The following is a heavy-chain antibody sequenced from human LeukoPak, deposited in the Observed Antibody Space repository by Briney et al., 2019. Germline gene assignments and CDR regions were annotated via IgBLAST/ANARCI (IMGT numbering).Heavy chain of an antibody. D-gene: IGHD3-10*01. CDR1: GGSISSGGYS. Sequence: SQTLSLTCTVSGGSISSGGYSWSWIRQHPGKGLEWIGYIYYSGSTYYNPSLKSRVTISVDTSKNQFPLKLSSVTAADTAVYYCARDYPGAYWGQGTLVTVSS. V-gene: IGHV4-31*03. CDR2: IYYSGST. J-gene: IGHJ4*02. CDR3: ARDYPGAY.